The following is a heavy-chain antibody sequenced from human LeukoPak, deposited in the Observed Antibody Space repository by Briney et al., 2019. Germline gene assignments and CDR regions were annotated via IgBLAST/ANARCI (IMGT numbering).Heavy chain of an antibody. D-gene: IGHD3-16*01. Sequence: SETLSLTCTVSGGSISSYYWSWIRQPPGKGLEWIGYIYYSGSTNYNPSLKSRVTISVDTSKNQFSLKLSSVTAADTAVYYCASSLYDLFDYWGQGTLVTVSS. V-gene: IGHV4-59*08. CDR3: ASSLYDLFDY. J-gene: IGHJ4*02. CDR2: IYYSGST. CDR1: GGSISSYY.